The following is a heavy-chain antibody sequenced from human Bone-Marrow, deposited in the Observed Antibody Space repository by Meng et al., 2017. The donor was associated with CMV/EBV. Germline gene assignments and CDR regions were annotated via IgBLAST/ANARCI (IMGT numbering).Heavy chain of an antibody. CDR1: GGTFSSYA. V-gene: IGHV1-69*05. CDR3: AREASCSSTSCYTMVYFDY. J-gene: IGHJ4*02. D-gene: IGHD2-2*02. CDR2: IIPIFGTA. Sequence: SVKVSCKASGGTFSSYAISWVRQAPGQGLEWMGGIIPIFGTANYAQKFQGRVTITTDESTSTAYMELSSLRSEDTAVYYCAREASCSSTSCYTMVYFDYWGQGKLVSGSS.